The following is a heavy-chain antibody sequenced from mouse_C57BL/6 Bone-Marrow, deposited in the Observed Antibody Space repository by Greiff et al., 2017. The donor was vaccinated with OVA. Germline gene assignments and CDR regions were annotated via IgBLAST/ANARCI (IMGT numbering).Heavy chain of an antibody. V-gene: IGHV5-4*01. CDR3: ARETLGLAFAY. CDR2: ISDGGSYT. Sequence: DVKLVESGGGLVKPGGSLKLSCAASGFTFSSYAMSWVRQTPEKRLEWVATISDGGSYTYYPDNVKGRFTISRDNAKNNLYLQMSHLKSEDTAMYYCARETLGLAFAYWGQGTLVTVSA. CDR1: GFTFSSYA. J-gene: IGHJ3*01. D-gene: IGHD4-1*01.